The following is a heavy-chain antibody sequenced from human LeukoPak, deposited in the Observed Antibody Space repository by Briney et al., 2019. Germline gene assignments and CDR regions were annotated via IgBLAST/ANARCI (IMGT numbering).Heavy chain of an antibody. D-gene: IGHD3-10*01. Sequence: SETLSLTCAVYGGSFSGYYWSWIRQPPGKGLEWIGEISHSGSTNYNPSLKSRVTISVDTSKNQFSLKLSSVTAADTAVYYCARTLRYYYGSGSYPDWFDPWGQGTLVTVSS. CDR3: ARTLRYYYGSGSYPDWFDP. J-gene: IGHJ5*02. V-gene: IGHV4-34*01. CDR1: GGSFSGYY. CDR2: ISHSGST.